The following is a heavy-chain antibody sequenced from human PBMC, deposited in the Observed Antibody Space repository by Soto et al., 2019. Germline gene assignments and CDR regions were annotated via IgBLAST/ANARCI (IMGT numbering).Heavy chain of an antibody. D-gene: IGHD5-12*01. CDR3: ARDGDIQGGPPPKNYAMDV. CDR2: IWYDGSNK. Sequence: QARLEESGGGVVQPGRSLRLSCSASGFTFRNFGFHWVRQAPGKGLEWVALIWYDGSNKYYAESLKGRVSISRDNSKNTLYLGMKSLRFEDTAVYYCARDGDIQGGPPPKNYAMDVWGQGTTVTVSS. CDR1: GFTFRNFG. J-gene: IGHJ6*02. V-gene: IGHV3-33*08.